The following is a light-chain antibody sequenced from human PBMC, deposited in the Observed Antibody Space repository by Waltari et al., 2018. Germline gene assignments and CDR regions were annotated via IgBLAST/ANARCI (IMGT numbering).Light chain of an antibody. Sequence: GISNSLAWYQQKPGKAPKLLLYASSTLESGVPSRFSGSGSGTDYTLTISSLQPEDFATYYCQQYYSIPAVTFGPGTRVDFK. CDR1: GISNS. CDR3: QQYYSIPAVT. CDR2: ASS. J-gene: IGKJ3*01. V-gene: IGKV1-NL1*01.